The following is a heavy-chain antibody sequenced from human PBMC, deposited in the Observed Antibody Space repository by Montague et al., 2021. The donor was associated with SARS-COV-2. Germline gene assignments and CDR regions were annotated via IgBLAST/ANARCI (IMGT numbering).Heavy chain of an antibody. V-gene: IGHV3-7*01. CDR3: TALRRTDPFDY. Sequence: SLRLSCAASGFTFTTHWMNWVRQAPGKGLEWVANINEDGSQKYYIDSVKGRFTISRDNARNSLFLQMTSLRAEDTAVYYCTALRRTDPFDYWGQGNLVTVSS. CDR1: GFTFTTHW. CDR2: INEDGSQK. D-gene: IGHD2-21*02. J-gene: IGHJ4*02.